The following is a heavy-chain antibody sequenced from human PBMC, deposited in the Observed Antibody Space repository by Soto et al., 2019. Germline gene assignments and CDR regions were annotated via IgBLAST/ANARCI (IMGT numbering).Heavy chain of an antibody. Sequence: QVQLVQSGAEVQKPGSSVKVSCKSSGGTFSSYAISRVRQAPGQGLEWMGGIIPIFGTANYAQKFQGRVTITADESTSTAYMELSSLRSEDTAVYYCARVTGTSRGYFDYWGQGTLVTVSS. CDR1: GGTFSSYA. CDR3: ARVTGTSRGYFDY. V-gene: IGHV1-69*01. J-gene: IGHJ4*02. D-gene: IGHD1-1*01. CDR2: IIPIFGTA.